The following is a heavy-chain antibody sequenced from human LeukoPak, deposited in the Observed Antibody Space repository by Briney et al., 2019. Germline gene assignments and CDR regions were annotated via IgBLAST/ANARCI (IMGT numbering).Heavy chain of an antibody. CDR3: ARVVPMYYYDSSGYPDY. Sequence: GGSLRLSCAVSGFIVTGNYMTWVRLAPGKGLEWVSTIYSGGTTFYTDSVRGRFTISRDNSKNTLYLQMNSLRAEDTAVYYCARVVPMYYYDSSGYPDYWGQGTLVTVSS. V-gene: IGHV3-53*01. J-gene: IGHJ4*02. D-gene: IGHD3-22*01. CDR1: GFIVTGNY. CDR2: IYSGGTT.